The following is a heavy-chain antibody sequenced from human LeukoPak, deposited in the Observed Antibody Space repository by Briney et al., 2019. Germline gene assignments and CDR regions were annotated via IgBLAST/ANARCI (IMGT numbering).Heavy chain of an antibody. Sequence: NTSETLSLTCAVYGGSFSGYYWSWIRQPPGKGLEWIGEINHSGSTNYNPSLKSRVTISVDTSKNQFSLKLSSVTAADTAVYYCARLRDGYHYLDYWGQGTLVTVSS. CDR1: GGSFSGYY. CDR2: INHSGST. D-gene: IGHD5-24*01. J-gene: IGHJ4*02. CDR3: ARLRDGYHYLDY. V-gene: IGHV4-34*01.